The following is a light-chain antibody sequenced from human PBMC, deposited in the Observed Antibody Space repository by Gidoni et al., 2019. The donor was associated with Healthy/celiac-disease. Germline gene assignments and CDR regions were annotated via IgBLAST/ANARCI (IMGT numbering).Light chain of an antibody. J-gene: IGLJ2*01. CDR2: SNP. Sequence: QSVLTQPPSASGTPGQRVTISCSGSSSNIGSNTVNWYQQLPGTAPKLLIYSNPQRPSGVPDRFSGSKSGTSASRAISGLQSEDEADYYCAAWDDSLNGVVFGGGTKLTVL. V-gene: IGLV1-44*01. CDR3: AAWDDSLNGVV. CDR1: SSNIGSNT.